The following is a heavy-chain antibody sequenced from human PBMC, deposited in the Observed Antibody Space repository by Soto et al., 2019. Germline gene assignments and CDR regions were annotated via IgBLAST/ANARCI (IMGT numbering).Heavy chain of an antibody. CDR1: GDTFSSHG. J-gene: IGHJ5*02. CDR2: IIPKFGTT. Sequence: QVQLVQSGAEVKKPGSSVKVSCKASGDTFSSHGISWVRQAPGQGLEYMGGIIPKFGTTNYEQKVRGRVTITADESTSTAYMEVSSLRYEDTAVHYCARASGRGWYNWFDPWGQGTLVTVSS. CDR3: ARASGRGWYNWFDP. D-gene: IGHD6-19*01. V-gene: IGHV1-69*01.